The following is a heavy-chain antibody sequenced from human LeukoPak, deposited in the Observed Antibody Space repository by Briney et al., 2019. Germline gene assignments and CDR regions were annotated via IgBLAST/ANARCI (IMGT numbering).Heavy chain of an antibody. CDR3: AKDSSGGSTHIPVGVLYYFDY. D-gene: IGHD2-15*01. V-gene: IGHV3-23*01. CDR2: ITGSGGST. CDR1: GFTFTSYA. J-gene: IGHJ4*02. Sequence: PGGSLRLSCAASGFTFTSYAMTWVRQAPGKGLEWVSAITGSGGSTYYPDSVKGRFTISRDNSKNTLYLQMNSLRAEDTAVYYCAKDSSGGSTHIPVGVLYYFDYWGQGTLVTVSS.